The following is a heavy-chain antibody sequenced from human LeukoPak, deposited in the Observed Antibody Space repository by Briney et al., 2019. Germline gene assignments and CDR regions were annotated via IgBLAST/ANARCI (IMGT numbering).Heavy chain of an antibody. J-gene: IGHJ4*02. CDR3: ARGEGANIASAGKGY. CDR1: GFTLSSYS. Sequence: VRPLRLSCAASGFTLSSYSMNWVTKAPGKGPVWPSYISRSGSTIYYAGFVKGRFTTSRDNGKTSLYLQMNSLRAEDTAVYYCARGEGANIASAGKGYWGQGTLVTVSS. V-gene: IGHV3-48*01. D-gene: IGHD6-13*01. CDR2: ISRSGSTI.